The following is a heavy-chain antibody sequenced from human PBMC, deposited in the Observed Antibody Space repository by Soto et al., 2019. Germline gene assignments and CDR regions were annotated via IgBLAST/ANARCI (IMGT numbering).Heavy chain of an antibody. Sequence: GGSLRLSCAASGFTFSSYWMSWVRRAPGKGLEWVANIKEDGSEKYFVDSVMGRFTISRDNAKNSLYLQMNSLRAGDTAVYYCVRGTIVVVPGAINYYYYYIDVWGKGTTVTVSS. D-gene: IGHD2-2*01. CDR3: VRGTIVVVPGAINYYYYYIDV. J-gene: IGHJ6*03. CDR1: GFTFSSYW. V-gene: IGHV3-7*01. CDR2: IKEDGSEK.